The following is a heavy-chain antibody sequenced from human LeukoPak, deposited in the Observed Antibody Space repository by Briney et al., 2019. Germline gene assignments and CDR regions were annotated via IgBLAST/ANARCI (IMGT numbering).Heavy chain of an antibody. CDR1: GYTFTGYY. D-gene: IGHD3-10*01. V-gene: IGHV1-2*02. CDR2: INPNSGGT. CDR3: ARGFRFGDNWFDP. Sequence: ASVKVSCKASGYTFTGYYMHWVRQAPGRGLEWMGWINPNSGGTNYAQKFQGRVTMTRDTSISTAYMELSRLRSDDTAVYYCARGFRFGDNWFDPWGQGTLVTVSS. J-gene: IGHJ5*02.